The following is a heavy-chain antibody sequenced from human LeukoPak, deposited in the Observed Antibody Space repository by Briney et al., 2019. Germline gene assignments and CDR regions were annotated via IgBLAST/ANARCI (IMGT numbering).Heavy chain of an antibody. J-gene: IGHJ4*02. Sequence: GGSLRLSCAASGFTVSSSYLSWVRQAPGKGLEWVSAISGSGGSTYYADSVKGRFTISRDNSKNTLYLQMNSLRAEDTAVYYCAKDKPQTYYYDSSGYLPLDYWGQGTLVTVSS. CDR2: ISGSGGST. V-gene: IGHV3-23*01. D-gene: IGHD3-22*01. CDR3: AKDKPQTYYYDSSGYLPLDY. CDR1: GFTVSSSY.